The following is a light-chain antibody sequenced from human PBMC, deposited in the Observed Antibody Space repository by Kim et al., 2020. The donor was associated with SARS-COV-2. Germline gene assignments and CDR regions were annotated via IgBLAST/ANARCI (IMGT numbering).Light chain of an antibody. Sequence: DIVMTQSPATLSVSPGERATLSCRASQSVRTKLAWYQQKPGQAPRLLIYGASTRATGIPARFSGSGSGTDFTLTINNLQSEDFAVYFFQHYENWPPITVGQGKRRELK. CDR1: QSVRTK. V-gene: IGKV3D-15*01. J-gene: IGKJ5*01. CDR3: QHYENWPPIT. CDR2: GAS.